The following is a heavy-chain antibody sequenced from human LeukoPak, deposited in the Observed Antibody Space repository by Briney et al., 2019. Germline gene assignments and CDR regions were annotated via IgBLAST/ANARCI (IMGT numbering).Heavy chain of an antibody. CDR3: TRRQTRWLQLGRYFDY. D-gene: IGHD5-24*01. Sequence: PSETLTLTCAASGGSFSGYYWSWIRQPPGKGLEWIGEINHSGSTNYYPYLKSRVAISVDTSKNQFSLKLSSVTAADTSVYSCTRRQTRWLQLGRYFDYWGQGTLVTVSS. J-gene: IGHJ4*02. V-gene: IGHV4-34*01. CDR2: INHSGST. CDR1: GGSFSGYY.